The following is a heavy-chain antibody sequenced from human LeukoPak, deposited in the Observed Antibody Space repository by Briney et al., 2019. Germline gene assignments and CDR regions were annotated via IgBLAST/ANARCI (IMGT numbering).Heavy chain of an antibody. CDR2: IYHSGST. CDR1: GGSISSGGYS. J-gene: IGHJ4*02. CDR3: ARARGYSGYVGYFDY. Sequence: PSETLSLTCAVSGGSISSGGYSWSWIRQPPGKGLEWIGYIYHSGSTYYNPSLKSRVTISVDTSKNQFSLKLSSVTAADTAVYYCARARGYSGYVGYFDYWGQGTLVTVSS. D-gene: IGHD5-12*01. V-gene: IGHV4-30-2*01.